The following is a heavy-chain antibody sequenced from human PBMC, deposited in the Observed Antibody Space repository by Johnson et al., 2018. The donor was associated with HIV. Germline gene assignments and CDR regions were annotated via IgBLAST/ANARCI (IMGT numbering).Heavy chain of an antibody. CDR2: ISWNSGSI. J-gene: IGHJ3*02. CDR3: ARAPSEQLVGGAFDI. V-gene: IGHV3-9*01. Sequence: VQLVESGGGVVQPGGSLRLSCAASGFTFSSYGMHWVRQAPGKGLAWVSGISWNSGSIGYADSVKGRFPIPRDNAKNSLYLQMNSLRSEDTAVYYCARAPSEQLVGGAFDIWGQGTMVTVSS. CDR1: GFTFSSYG. D-gene: IGHD6-6*01.